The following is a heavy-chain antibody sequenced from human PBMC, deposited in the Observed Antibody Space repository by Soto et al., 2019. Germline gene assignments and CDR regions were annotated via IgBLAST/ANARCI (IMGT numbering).Heavy chain of an antibody. CDR2: IYSGGST. J-gene: IGHJ6*02. CDR1: GFTVSSNY. CDR3: ARDRIPTGRDV. V-gene: IGHV3-66*01. Sequence: ELQLVESGGGLVQPGGSLRLSCAASGFTVSSNYMSWVRQAPGKGLEWVSVIYSGGSTYYADSVKGRFTISRDNSKNTLYIQMNSLRAEDTAVYYCARDRIPTGRDVWGQGPTVTVSS.